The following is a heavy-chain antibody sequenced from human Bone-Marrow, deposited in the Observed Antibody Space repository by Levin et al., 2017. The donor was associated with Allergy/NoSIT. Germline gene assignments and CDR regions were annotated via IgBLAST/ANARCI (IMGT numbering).Heavy chain of an antibody. J-gene: IGHJ6*02. CDR1: GYTFTSYD. CDR2: MNPNSGNT. Sequence: ASVKVSCKASGYTFTSYDINWVRQATGQGLEWMGWMNPNSGNTGYAQKFQGRVTMTRNTSISTAYMELSSLRSEDTAVYYCAGSITMVRGVGSHYYYYGMDVWGQGTTVTVSS. V-gene: IGHV1-8*01. CDR3: AGSITMVRGVGSHYYYYGMDV. D-gene: IGHD3-10*01.